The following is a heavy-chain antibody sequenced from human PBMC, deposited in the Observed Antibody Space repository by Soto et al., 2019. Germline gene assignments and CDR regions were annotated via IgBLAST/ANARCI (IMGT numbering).Heavy chain of an antibody. CDR2: IIPILGIA. Sequence: QVQLVQSGAEVKKPGSSVKVSCKASGGTFSSYTISWVRQAPGQGLEWMGRIIPILGIANYAQKFQGRVTITADKSTSTAYMELSSLRSEDTAVYYCATRGEYSGYDDYLSGAFDIWGQGTMVTVSS. V-gene: IGHV1-69*02. CDR1: GGTFSSYT. J-gene: IGHJ3*02. CDR3: ATRGEYSGYDDYLSGAFDI. D-gene: IGHD5-12*01.